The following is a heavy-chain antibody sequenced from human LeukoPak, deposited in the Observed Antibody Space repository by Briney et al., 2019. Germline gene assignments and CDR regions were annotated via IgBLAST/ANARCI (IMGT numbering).Heavy chain of an antibody. CDR3: ARDQAATVTSNWFDP. J-gene: IGHJ5*02. D-gene: IGHD4-17*01. V-gene: IGHV4-39*07. CDR2: IYHSGST. CDR1: GGSINSNNYF. Sequence: SETLSLTCTVSGGSINSNNYFWGWFRQPPGKGLEWIGEIYHSGSTNYNPSLKSRVTISVDKSKNQFSLKLSSVTAADTAVYYCARDQAATVTSNWFDPWGQGTLVTVSS.